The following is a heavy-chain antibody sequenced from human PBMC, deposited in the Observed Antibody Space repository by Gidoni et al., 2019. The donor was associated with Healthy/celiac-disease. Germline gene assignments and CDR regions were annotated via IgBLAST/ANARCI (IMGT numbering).Heavy chain of an antibody. CDR2: IWYDGSNK. V-gene: IGHV3-33*01. J-gene: IGHJ6*02. CDR3: ARESIAAAGTRYGMDV. CDR1: GFTFSSYG. D-gene: IGHD6-13*01. Sequence: QVQLVESGGGVVQPGRSLRLSCAASGFTFSSYGMHWVRQAPGKGLEWVAVIWYDGSNKYYADSVKGRFTISRDNSKNTLYLQMNSLRAEDTAVYYCARESIAAAGTRYGMDVWGQGTTVTVSS.